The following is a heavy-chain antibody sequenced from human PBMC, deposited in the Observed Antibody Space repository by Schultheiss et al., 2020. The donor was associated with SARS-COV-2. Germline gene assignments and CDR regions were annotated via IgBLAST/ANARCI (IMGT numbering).Heavy chain of an antibody. V-gene: IGHV4-59*12. J-gene: IGHJ3*02. Sequence: SETLSLTCAVYGGSFSGYYWSWIRQPPGKGLEWIGYIYYSGSTYYNPSLKSRVTISVDSSKNQFSLKLNSVTAADTAVYYCARSEYGVSSAFDMWGQGTMVTVSS. D-gene: IGHD6-6*01. CDR2: IYYSGST. CDR3: ARSEYGVSSAFDM. CDR1: GGSFSGYY.